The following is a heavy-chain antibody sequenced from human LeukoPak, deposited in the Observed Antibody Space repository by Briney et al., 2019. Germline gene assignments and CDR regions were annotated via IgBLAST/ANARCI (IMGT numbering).Heavy chain of an antibody. J-gene: IGHJ4*02. D-gene: IGHD3-16*01. Sequence: SETLSLTCAVYGGSFSGYYWSWIRQPPGKGLEWIGEINQSGSTNYNPSLKSRVTISVDTSKNQFSLKLSSVTAADTAVYYCARPLGYWGQGTLVTVSS. CDR1: GGSFSGYY. CDR2: INQSGST. V-gene: IGHV4-34*01. CDR3: ARPLGY.